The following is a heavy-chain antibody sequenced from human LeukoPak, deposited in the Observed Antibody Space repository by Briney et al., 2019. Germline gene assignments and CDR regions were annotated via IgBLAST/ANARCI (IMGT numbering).Heavy chain of an antibody. CDR3: ARIRSVGGAFDN. CDR2: IDWDDDK. Sequence: SGPTLVNPTQTLTLTCTFSGVSLSTSGMRVSWIRQPPGKALEWLARIDWDDDKFYSTSLKTRLTISKDTSKNQVVLTMTNMDPVDTATYYCARIRSVGGAFDNWGQGTMVTVSS. D-gene: IGHD2-15*01. V-gene: IGHV2-70*04. J-gene: IGHJ3*02. CDR1: GVSLSTSGMR.